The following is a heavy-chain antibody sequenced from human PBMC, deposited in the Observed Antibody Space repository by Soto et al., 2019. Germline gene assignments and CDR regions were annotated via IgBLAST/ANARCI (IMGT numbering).Heavy chain of an antibody. CDR1: GGTFSSYT. D-gene: IGHD3-10*01. CDR3: ASCYYGSGSHPYYYYYYMDV. Sequence: SVKVSCKASGGTFSSYTISWVRQAPGQGLEWMGRIIPILGIANYAQKFQGRVTITADKSTSTAYMELSSLRSEDTAVYYSASCYYGSGSHPYYYYYYMDVWGKGTTVTVSS. CDR2: IIPILGIA. V-gene: IGHV1-69*02. J-gene: IGHJ6*03.